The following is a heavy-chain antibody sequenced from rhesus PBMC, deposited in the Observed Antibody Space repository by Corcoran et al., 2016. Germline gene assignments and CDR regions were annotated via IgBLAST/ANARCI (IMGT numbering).Heavy chain of an antibody. Sequence: EVQLVQSGAEVKRLGESRKISCKTSGYSFTSYWISWVRQMPGKGLEWMGGIDPSDPDTSYSPSFQGQVPNSADRSISTAYLQWSSLKASDTATYYCAKYGSSYNYGLDSWGQGVVVTVSS. CDR2: IDPSDPDT. V-gene: IGHV5-2*01. CDR1: GYSFTSYW. D-gene: IGHD4-29*01. CDR3: AKYGSSYNYGLDS. J-gene: IGHJ6*01.